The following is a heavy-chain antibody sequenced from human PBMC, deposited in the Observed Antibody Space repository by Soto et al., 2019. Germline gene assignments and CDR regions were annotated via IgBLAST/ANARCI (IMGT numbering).Heavy chain of an antibody. V-gene: IGHV6-1*01. Sequence: SETLSLTCAISGDSVSSNTASWNWIRQSPSRGLEWLGRTYFRSKWYNDYAVSVKSRIIINPDTSRNQISLQLNSVTPEDTAIYYCARDIDFGYWGRGTQVTVSS. D-gene: IGHD3-3*01. CDR2: TYFRSKWYN. J-gene: IGHJ4*02. CDR3: ARDIDFGY. CDR1: GDSVSSNTAS.